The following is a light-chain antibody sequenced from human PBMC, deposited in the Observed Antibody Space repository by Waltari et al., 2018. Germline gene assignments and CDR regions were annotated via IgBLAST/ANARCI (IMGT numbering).Light chain of an antibody. V-gene: IGLV2-11*01. CDR3: CSYAGGSVV. CDR2: DVS. CDR1: SSDVGGYNY. J-gene: IGLJ2*01. Sequence: QSALTQPRSVSGSPGQSVTISCTGTSSDVGGYNYVSWYQQDPGKAPKLMIYDVSKRPSGVPDLFSGSKSGNTASLTISGLQAEDEADYYCCSYAGGSVVFGGGTKLTVL.